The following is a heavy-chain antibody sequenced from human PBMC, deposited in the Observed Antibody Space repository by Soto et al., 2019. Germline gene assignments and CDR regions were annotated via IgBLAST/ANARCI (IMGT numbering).Heavy chain of an antibody. CDR1: GYIFTSYG. V-gene: IGHV1-18*01. Sequence: QVQLVQSGAEVKKPGASVKVSCKASGYIFTSYGISWLRQAPGQGLEWMGWISAYDGNTNSAEKFQGRLTMTTDTSTTTAYMELRSLTSDDTAVYYCAREWELIGTDYFDYWGQGTLVTVSS. J-gene: IGHJ4*02. D-gene: IGHD1-26*01. CDR3: AREWELIGTDYFDY. CDR2: ISAYDGNT.